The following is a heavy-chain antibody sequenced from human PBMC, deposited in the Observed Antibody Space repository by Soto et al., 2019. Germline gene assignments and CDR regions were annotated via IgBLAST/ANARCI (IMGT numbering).Heavy chain of an antibody. D-gene: IGHD3-22*01. J-gene: IGHJ5*02. CDR2: INHSGST. V-gene: IGHV4-34*01. Sequence: SETLSLTCAVYGGSFSGYYWSWIRQPPGKGLEWIGEINHSGSTNYNPSLKSRVTISVDTSKNQFSLKLSSVTAADTAVYYCARTYYYDSSGLNWFDPWGQGTLVPVSS. CDR3: ARTYYYDSSGLNWFDP. CDR1: GGSFSGYY.